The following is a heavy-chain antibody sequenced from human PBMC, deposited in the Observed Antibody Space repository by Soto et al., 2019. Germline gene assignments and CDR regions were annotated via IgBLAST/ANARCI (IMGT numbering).Heavy chain of an antibody. D-gene: IGHD1-26*01. V-gene: IGHV3-49*04. Sequence: HPGGSLRLSCTASGFTFGDYAMSWVRQAPGKGLEWVGFIRSKLYGGTTQYAASVKGRFTVSRDDSKSLAYLQMNSLQTEDTAVYYCTRGALGGSYGHDYWGQGTLVTVSS. J-gene: IGHJ4*02. CDR2: IRSKLYGGTT. CDR3: TRGALGGSYGHDY. CDR1: GFTFGDYA.